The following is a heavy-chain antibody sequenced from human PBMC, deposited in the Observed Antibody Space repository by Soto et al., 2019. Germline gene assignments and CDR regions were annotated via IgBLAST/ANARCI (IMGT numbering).Heavy chain of an antibody. V-gene: IGHV3-30*18. J-gene: IGHJ6*02. CDR2: ISYDGSNK. CDR1: GFTFSSYG. Sequence: PGGSLRLSCAASGFTFSSYGMHWVRQAPGKGLEWVAVISYDGSNKYYADSVKGRFTISRDNSKNTLYLQMNSPRAEDTAVYYCAKGSSWTGHYYYGMDVWGQGTTVTVSS. CDR3: AKGSSWTGHYYYGMDV. D-gene: IGHD6-13*01.